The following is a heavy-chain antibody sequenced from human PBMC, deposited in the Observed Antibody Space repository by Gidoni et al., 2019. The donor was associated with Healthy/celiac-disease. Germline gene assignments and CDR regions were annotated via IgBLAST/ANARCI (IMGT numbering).Heavy chain of an antibody. CDR1: GFTFSSYA. J-gene: IGHJ4*02. V-gene: IGHV3-30*04. CDR2: ISYDGSNK. CDR3: AKDRVAVAGTGDY. Sequence: VQLVESGGGVVQPGRSLRLSCAASGFTFSSYAMHWDRQAPGKGLEWVAVISYDGSNKYYADSVKGRFTISRDNSKNTLYLQMNSLRAEDTAVYYCAKDRVAVAGTGDYWGQGTLVTVSS. D-gene: IGHD6-19*01.